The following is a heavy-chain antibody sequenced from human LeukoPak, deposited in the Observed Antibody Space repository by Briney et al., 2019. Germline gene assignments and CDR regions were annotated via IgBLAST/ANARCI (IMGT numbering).Heavy chain of an antibody. J-gene: IGHJ5*02. CDR3: ARLHGDYEVRWFDP. V-gene: IGHV1-69*13. D-gene: IGHD4-17*01. CDR2: IIPIFGTA. Sequence: GASVKVSCKASGGTFSSYAISWERQAPGQGLEWMGGIIPIFGTANYAQKFQGRVTITADESTSTAYMELSSLRSEDTAVYYCARLHGDYEVRWFDPWGQGTLVTVSS. CDR1: GGTFSSYA.